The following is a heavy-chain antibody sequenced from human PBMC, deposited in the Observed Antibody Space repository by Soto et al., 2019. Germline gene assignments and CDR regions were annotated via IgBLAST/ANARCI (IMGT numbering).Heavy chain of an antibody. D-gene: IGHD1-1*01. CDR3: ARRAETNGWNGFGADKYYFDF. Sequence: ASVKVSCKASGYTFTSYDIYWVRQATGQGLEWMGWMNPSTGNSGYAQKFQGRVTMTSDTSISTAHMELSSMRSEDTAVYYCARRAETNGWNGFGADKYYFDFWGQGTLVTVSS. CDR2: MNPSTGNS. V-gene: IGHV1-8*01. CDR1: GYTFTSYD. J-gene: IGHJ4*02.